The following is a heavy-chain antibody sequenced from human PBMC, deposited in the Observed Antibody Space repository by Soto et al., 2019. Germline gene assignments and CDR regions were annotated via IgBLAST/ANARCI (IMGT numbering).Heavy chain of an antibody. Sequence: EVQLVESGGGLVQPGGSLRLSCAASGFTFSDHHMDWVRQAPGKGLEWVGRTRNKANSYTTEYAASVKGRFTISRDDSKNSLYLQTNSLKTEDTAVYYCSRDLGSWGQGTLVTVSS. V-gene: IGHV3-72*01. CDR2: TRNKANSYTT. J-gene: IGHJ5*02. CDR3: SRDLGS. CDR1: GFTFSDHH.